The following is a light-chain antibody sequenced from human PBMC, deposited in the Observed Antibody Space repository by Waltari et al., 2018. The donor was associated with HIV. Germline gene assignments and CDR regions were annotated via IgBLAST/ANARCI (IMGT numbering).Light chain of an antibody. CDR2: EVS. V-gene: IGLV2-14*01. J-gene: IGLJ1*01. CDR3: SSFTSTSSYV. Sequence: QSALTQPAPVSGSPGQSITISCTGTSSDVGGYNSVSWYQQHPGKAPKLMIFEVSNRPSGVSHRFSGSKSGNTASLTISGLQAEDEADYYCSSFTSTSSYVFGTGTKVTVL. CDR1: SSDVGGYNS.